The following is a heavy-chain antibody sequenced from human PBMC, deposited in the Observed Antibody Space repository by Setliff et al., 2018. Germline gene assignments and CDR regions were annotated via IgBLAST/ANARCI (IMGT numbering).Heavy chain of an antibody. CDR1: GYIFTNYW. CDR3: TRHEDRNKCTSSSCYRENDAFDV. V-gene: IGHV5-51*01. CDR2: TYPGDSDT. D-gene: IGHD2-2*01. J-gene: IGHJ3*01. Sequence: PGESLKISCKASGYIFTNYWIGWVRQMPGKGLEWMGVTYPGDSDTRYSPSFQGQVTISADKSINTAYLQWSSLKASDTAIYYCTRHEDRNKCTSSSCYRENDAFDVWGQGAMVTV.